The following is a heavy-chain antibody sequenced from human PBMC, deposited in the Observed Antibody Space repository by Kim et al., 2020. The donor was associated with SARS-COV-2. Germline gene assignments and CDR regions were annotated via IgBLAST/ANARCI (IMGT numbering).Heavy chain of an antibody. Sequence: GGSLRLSCAASGFTFSSYWMSWVRQAPGKGLEWVANIKQDGSEKYYVDSVKGRFTISRDNAKNSLYLQMNSLRAEDTAVYYCARATACSGGSCYSRLNFDYWGQGTLVTVSS. D-gene: IGHD2-15*01. CDR3: ARATACSGGSCYSRLNFDY. J-gene: IGHJ4*02. CDR2: IKQDGSEK. V-gene: IGHV3-7*03. CDR1: GFTFSSYW.